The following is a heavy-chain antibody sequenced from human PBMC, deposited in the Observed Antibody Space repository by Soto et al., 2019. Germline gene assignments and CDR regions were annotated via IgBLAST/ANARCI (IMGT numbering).Heavy chain of an antibody. Sequence: QVQLVQSGAEVKKPGASVKVSCKASGYTFTSYYMHWVRQAPGQGLEWMGIINPGGGSTSYAQKFQGRVTMTRDTSTRTVYMELSSLRSEDTAVYYCARGRRIAAAGALGYYYGMDVWGQGTTVTVSS. V-gene: IGHV1-46*01. CDR2: INPGGGST. J-gene: IGHJ6*02. CDR1: GYTFTSYY. CDR3: ARGRRIAAAGALGYYYGMDV. D-gene: IGHD6-13*01.